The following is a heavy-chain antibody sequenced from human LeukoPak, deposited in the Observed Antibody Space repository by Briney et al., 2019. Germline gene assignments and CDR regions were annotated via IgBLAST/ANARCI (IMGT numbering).Heavy chain of an antibody. J-gene: IGHJ5*02. CDR1: GASISNYY. Sequence: SETLSLTCTVSGASISNYYWSWIRQAPGKGLERIGYITFSGGTNYNPSLGSRVTISLDMSKNQFSLKLTSVTAADTAIYYCARDSVYATNWYDPWGQGTLVTVSS. CDR2: ITFSGGT. V-gene: IGHV4-59*01. CDR3: ARDSVYATNWYDP. D-gene: IGHD2-8*01.